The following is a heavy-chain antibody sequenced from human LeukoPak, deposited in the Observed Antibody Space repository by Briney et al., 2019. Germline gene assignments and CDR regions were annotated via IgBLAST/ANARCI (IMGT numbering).Heavy chain of an antibody. V-gene: IGHV4-39*07. CDR1: EFSVGSNY. Sequence: GSLRLSCAASEFSVGSNYMTWVRQPPGKGLEWIGSIYYSGSTYYNPSLKSRVTISVDTSKNQFSLKLSSVTAADTAVYYCARVGSGGAWFDFWGQGTLVSVSS. CDR3: ARVGSGGAWFDF. J-gene: IGHJ4*02. CDR2: IYYSGST. D-gene: IGHD6-19*01.